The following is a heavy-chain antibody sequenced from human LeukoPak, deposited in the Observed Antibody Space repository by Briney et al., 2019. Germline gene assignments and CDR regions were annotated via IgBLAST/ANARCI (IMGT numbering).Heavy chain of an antibody. CDR1: GGSISSSSYY. Sequence: SETLSLTCTVSGGSISSSSYYWVWIRQPPGKGLGWIGSIYYSGSAYYNPSLKSRVTISVNTSKNQFSLKLSSVTVADTAVYYCARGPVVPAAIEYFQHWGQGTLVTVSS. D-gene: IGHD2-2*02. CDR3: ARGPVVPAAIEYFQH. CDR2: IYYSGSA. V-gene: IGHV4-39*01. J-gene: IGHJ1*01.